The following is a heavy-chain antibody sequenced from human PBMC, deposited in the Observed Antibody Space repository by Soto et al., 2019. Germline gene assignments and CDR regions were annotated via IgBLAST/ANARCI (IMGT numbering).Heavy chain of an antibody. V-gene: IGHV3-30*18. J-gene: IGHJ6*02. CDR2: VSYDGSSD. CDR3: AKAGYCTRGNCYDYYRYGMDV. CDR1: GFTFSDYG. D-gene: IGHD3-10*01. Sequence: VQMEESGAGVVQPGRSLRLTCAVSGFTFSDYGMHWVRQAPRKGLEWVAVVSYDGSSDFYADSVKGRFTISRDNSKNTLHLQMNSLRSEDTAVYYCAKAGYCTRGNCYDYYRYGMDVWGQGTAVTVSS.